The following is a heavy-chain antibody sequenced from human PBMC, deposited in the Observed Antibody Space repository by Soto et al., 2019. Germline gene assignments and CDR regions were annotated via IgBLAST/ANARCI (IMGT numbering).Heavy chain of an antibody. Sequence: ASVKVPCKASGYTFTGYYMHWVRQAPGQGLEWMGWINPNSGGANYAQKFQGRVTMTRDTSISTAYMELSRLRSDDTAVYYCARAARVLWFGELLHNWFDPWGQGTLVTVSS. CDR2: INPNSGGA. V-gene: IGHV1-2*02. D-gene: IGHD3-10*01. CDR1: GYTFTGYY. CDR3: ARAARVLWFGELLHNWFDP. J-gene: IGHJ5*02.